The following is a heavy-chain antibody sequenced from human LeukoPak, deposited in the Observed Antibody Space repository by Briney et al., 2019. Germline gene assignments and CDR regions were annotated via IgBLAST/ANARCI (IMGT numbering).Heavy chain of an antibody. D-gene: IGHD1-1*01. J-gene: IGHJ5*02. CDR3: AKRYTVIWFDP. V-gene: IGHV3-23*01. CDR2: ISGSGGST. Sequence: GGSLRLSCAASGFTFSSYAMSWVRQAPGKGLEWVSAISGSGGSTYYADSVKGRFAISGDNSKNTLYLQMNSLRAEDTAVYYCAKRYTVIWFDPWGQGTLVTVSS. CDR1: GFTFSSYA.